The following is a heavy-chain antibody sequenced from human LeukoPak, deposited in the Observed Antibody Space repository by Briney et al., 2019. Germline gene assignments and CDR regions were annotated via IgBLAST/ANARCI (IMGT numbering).Heavy chain of an antibody. V-gene: IGHV3-23*01. CDR2: IIGSGGST. Sequence: GGSLRLSCAASGFIFSNYGMSWVRQAPGKGLEWVSSIIGSGGSTFYADSVKGRFTISRDNSKNTLYLQMNALRAEDTAVYYCAKILTGGDIDYRGQGILVTVSS. J-gene: IGHJ4*02. D-gene: IGHD2-21*01. CDR1: GFIFSNYG. CDR3: AKILTGGDIDY.